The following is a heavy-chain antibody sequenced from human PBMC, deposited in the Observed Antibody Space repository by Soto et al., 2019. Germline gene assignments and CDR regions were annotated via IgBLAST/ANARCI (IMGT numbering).Heavy chain of an antibody. CDR2: ISSSSTYI. CDR1: GFTFSSYT. Sequence: GGSLRLSCAASGFTFSSYTMNWVRQAPGKGLEWVSSISSSSTYIYYADSVKGRFTISRDNSKNTLYLQMNSLRTEDTAVYYCARALDFWSAYFDYWGQGSLVTVSS. V-gene: IGHV3-21*01. CDR3: ARALDFWSAYFDY. J-gene: IGHJ4*02. D-gene: IGHD3-3*01.